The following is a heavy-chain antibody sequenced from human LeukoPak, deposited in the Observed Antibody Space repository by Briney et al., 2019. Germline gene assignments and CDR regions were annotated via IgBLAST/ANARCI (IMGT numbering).Heavy chain of an antibody. D-gene: IGHD3-10*01. CDR3: ARDTYYYGSGSYGLDY. Sequence: SETLSLTCTVSGGSISSYYWSWIRQPAGKGLEWIGRIYTSGSTNYNPSLKSRVTMSVDTSKNQFPLKLSSVTAADTAVYYCARDTYYYGSGSYGLDYWGQGTLVTVSS. CDR2: IYTSGST. V-gene: IGHV4-4*07. CDR1: GGSISSYY. J-gene: IGHJ4*02.